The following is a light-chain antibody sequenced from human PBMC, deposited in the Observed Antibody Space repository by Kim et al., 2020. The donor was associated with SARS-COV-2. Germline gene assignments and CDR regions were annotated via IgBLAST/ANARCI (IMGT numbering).Light chain of an antibody. CDR3: SSFTSGSTWV. CDR2: DVS. V-gene: IGLV2-14*04. J-gene: IGLJ3*02. Sequence: GQAITISSPGTSGDVGGYNYVSWFQQYPGKAPQLIIYDVSKRPSGVSDRFSGSKSGTTASLTIFGLQAEDGADYYCSSFTSGSTWVFGGGTQLTVL. CDR1: SGDVGGYNY.